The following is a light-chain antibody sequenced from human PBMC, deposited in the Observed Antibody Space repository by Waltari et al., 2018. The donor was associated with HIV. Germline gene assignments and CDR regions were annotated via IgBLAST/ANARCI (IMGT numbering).Light chain of an antibody. CDR2: SNK. V-gene: IGLV1-44*01. CDR1: SSNIGSTT. CDR3: AAWDDSLAWV. Sequence: QSVLTQPPSASSPPGQRVTISCSGSSSNIGSTTVNWYQQLPGTAPKLLIYSNKQRPSGVPDRFSGSKSGTSASLAISGLQSEDEADYYCAAWDDSLAWVFGGGTKLTVL. J-gene: IGLJ3*02.